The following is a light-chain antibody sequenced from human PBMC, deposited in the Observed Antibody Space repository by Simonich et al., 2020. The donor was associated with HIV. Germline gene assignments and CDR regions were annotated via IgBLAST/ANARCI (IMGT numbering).Light chain of an antibody. V-gene: IGKV3-11*01. J-gene: IGKJ4*01. Sequence: EIVLTQSPATLSLSPGERATLSCRASQGIGTYLAWYQQKPGQAPRLLIYVTSNRAAGIPARFSGSGSGTDFTLTINSLEPGDSAVYYCQQRTNWLTFGGGTKVEIK. CDR1: QGIGTY. CDR2: VTS. CDR3: QQRTNWLT.